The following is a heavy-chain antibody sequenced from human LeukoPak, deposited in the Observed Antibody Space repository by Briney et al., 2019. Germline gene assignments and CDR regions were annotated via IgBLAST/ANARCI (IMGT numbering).Heavy chain of an antibody. V-gene: IGHV1-8*02. J-gene: IGHJ4*02. CDR2: MNPNSGNT. Sequence: ASVKVSCKASGYTFIGYYAHWMRQAPGQGLEWMGWMNPNSGNTGYAQKFQGRVTMTRNTSISTAYMELSSLRSEDTAVYYCARGPVVLWFGETTVAEDYWGQGTLVTVSS. CDR3: ARGPVVLWFGETTVAEDY. D-gene: IGHD3-10*01. CDR1: GYTFIGYY.